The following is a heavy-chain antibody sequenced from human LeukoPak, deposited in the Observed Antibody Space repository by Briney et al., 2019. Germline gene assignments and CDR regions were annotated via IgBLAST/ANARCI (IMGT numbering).Heavy chain of an antibody. D-gene: IGHD3-10*01. CDR2: VSGSGDST. Sequence: LPGGSLRLSCAASGFTFSSYAMSWVRQAPGKGLEWVSTVSGSGDSTYYADSVKGRFTLSRDNSKNTLSLQMNSLRAEDTALYYCAKSYNYGSGSYYNHFDSWGQGTLVTASS. CDR1: GFTFSSYA. J-gene: IGHJ4*02. V-gene: IGHV3-23*01. CDR3: AKSYNYGSGSYYNHFDS.